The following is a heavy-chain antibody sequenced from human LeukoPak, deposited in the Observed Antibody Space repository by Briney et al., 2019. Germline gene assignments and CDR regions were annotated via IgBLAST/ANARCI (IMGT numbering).Heavy chain of an antibody. CDR1: GFTFSDYY. D-gene: IGHD3-16*02. CDR2: ISSSGSTI. CDR3: TKDHSEYVWGSYRRDDY. J-gene: IGHJ4*02. V-gene: IGHV3-11*01. Sequence: GGSLRLSCAASGFTFSDYYMSWIRQAPGKGLEWVSYISSSGSTIYYADSVKGRFTISRDNAKNSLYLQMNSLRAEDTAVYYCTKDHSEYVWGSYRRDDYWGQGTLVTVSS.